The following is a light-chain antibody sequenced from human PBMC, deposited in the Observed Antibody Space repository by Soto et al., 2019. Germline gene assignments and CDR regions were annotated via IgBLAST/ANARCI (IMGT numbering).Light chain of an antibody. CDR3: QQYNTYSA. V-gene: IGKV3D-15*01. CDR1: QSVNIH. Sequence: EIVLTQSPGTLSFSPGERAALSCRASQSVNIHLAWYQQKPGQAPRLLIYGASARATGIPAKFSGSGSGTEFTLTISSLQPDDFATYYCQQYNTYSAFGQGTKVDIK. J-gene: IGKJ1*01. CDR2: GAS.